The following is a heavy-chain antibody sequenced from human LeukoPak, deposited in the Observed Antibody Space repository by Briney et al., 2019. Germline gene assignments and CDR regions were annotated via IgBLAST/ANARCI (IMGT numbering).Heavy chain of an antibody. CDR1: GYTFTSYG. Sequence: ASVKVSCKASGYTFTSYGISWARQAPGQGLERIGWISAYNGNTNYAQKLQGRVTMTTDTSTSTAYMELRSLRSGDTAVYYCARDLIGYDFWSGYMDYWGQGTLVTVSS. CDR3: ARDLIGYDFWSGYMDY. CDR2: ISAYNGNT. D-gene: IGHD3-3*01. J-gene: IGHJ4*02. V-gene: IGHV1-18*01.